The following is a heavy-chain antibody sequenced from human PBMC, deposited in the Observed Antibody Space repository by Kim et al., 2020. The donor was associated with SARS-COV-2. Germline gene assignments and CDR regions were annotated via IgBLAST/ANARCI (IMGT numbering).Heavy chain of an antibody. CDR1: GFTFSSYG. V-gene: IGHV3-30*18. J-gene: IGHJ6*02. CDR2: ISYDGSNK. Sequence: GGSLRLSCAASGFTFSSYGMHWVRQAPGKGLEWVAVISYDGSNKYYADSVKGRFTISRDNSKNTLYLQMNSLRAEDTAVYYCAKDRPKTPPETYSNYGHGYYYYGMDVWGQGTTVTVSS. CDR3: AKDRPKTPPETYSNYGHGYYYYGMDV. D-gene: IGHD4-4*01.